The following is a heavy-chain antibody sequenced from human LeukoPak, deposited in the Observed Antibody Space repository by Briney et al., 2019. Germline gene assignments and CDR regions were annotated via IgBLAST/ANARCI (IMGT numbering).Heavy chain of an antibody. Sequence: GGSLRLSCAASGFTFSTYGTHWVRQAPGKGLEWVAVIAYDGKTTYYADSVKGRFTISRDNSNNTLYLQMNSLRAEDTAVYYCARGAPRGYSYGYSIWGQGTMVTVSS. J-gene: IGHJ3*02. D-gene: IGHD5-18*01. CDR1: GFTFSTYG. CDR3: ARGAPRGYSYGYSI. CDR2: IAYDGKTT. V-gene: IGHV3-30*03.